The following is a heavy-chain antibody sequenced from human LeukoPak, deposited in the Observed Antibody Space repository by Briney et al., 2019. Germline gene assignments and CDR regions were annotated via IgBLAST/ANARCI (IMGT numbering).Heavy chain of an antibody. CDR1: GFTFDGYP. V-gene: IGHV3-9*03. J-gene: IGHJ4*02. CDR3: ARESTSTYGARLYSFDC. CDR2: ITANSGKL. D-gene: IGHD2-8*01. Sequence: GTPLRLSCAASGFTFDGYPMHWVRQPPGKGVEWVSGITANSGKLDYAASVKGRFVISRDNAKNSLFLRLNNVRAEDMALYYCARESTSTYGARLYSFDCWGQGTQVTVSS.